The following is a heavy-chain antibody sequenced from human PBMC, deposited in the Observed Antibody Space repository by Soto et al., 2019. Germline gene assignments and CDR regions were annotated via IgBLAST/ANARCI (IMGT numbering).Heavy chain of an antibody. Sequence: PSETLSLTCTVSSGSVNTAPYHWSWIRQSPRNGLEWIGNIYYTGSTNYDPSFESRVAISLDTSNNQFSLRLTSLTAADTAVYFCAREWGLLPYYVMNVWGHGTAVTVSS. CDR2: IYYTGST. J-gene: IGHJ6*02. CDR1: SGSVNTAPYH. CDR3: AREWGLLPYYVMNV. V-gene: IGHV4-61*01. D-gene: IGHD7-27*01.